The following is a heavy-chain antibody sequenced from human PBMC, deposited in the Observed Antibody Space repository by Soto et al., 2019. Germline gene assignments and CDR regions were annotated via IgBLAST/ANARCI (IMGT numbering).Heavy chain of an antibody. D-gene: IGHD3-10*01. J-gene: IGHJ4*02. CDR1: GGSFSGYY. CDR3: ARGPVWFGDKYFDY. Sequence: QVQLQQWGAGLLKPSETLSLTCAVYGGSFSGYYWSWIRQPPGKGLEWTGEINHSGSTNYNPSLKSRVTISVDTAKNQFSLKLSSVTAADTAVYYCARGPVWFGDKYFDYWGQGTLVTVSS. CDR2: INHSGST. V-gene: IGHV4-34*01.